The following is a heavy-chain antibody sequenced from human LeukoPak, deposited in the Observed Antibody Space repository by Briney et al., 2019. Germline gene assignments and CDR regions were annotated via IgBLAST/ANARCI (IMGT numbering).Heavy chain of an antibody. V-gene: IGHV4-34*01. J-gene: IGHJ1*01. D-gene: IGHD1-26*01. CDR1: GGSFSSYY. CDR3: TRMYIKWGRYLQH. CDR2: INHGEST. Sequence: SETLSLTCAVYGGSFSSYYWTWIRQPPGKGLEWIGEINHGESTNYNPSLKSRVIISVDKSKNQFSLKLSSVTAADTAVYYCTRMYIKWGRYLQHWGQGTLVTVSS.